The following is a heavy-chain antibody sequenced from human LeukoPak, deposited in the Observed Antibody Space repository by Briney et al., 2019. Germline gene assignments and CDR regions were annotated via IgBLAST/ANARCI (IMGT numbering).Heavy chain of an antibody. V-gene: IGHV3-74*01. CDR1: GFTFSSYW. Sequence: PGGSLRLSCAASGFTFSSYWMHWVRQAPGKGLVWVSRINSAGSSTSYADSVKGRFTISRDNAKYTLYLQMNSVRADDTAVFYCARGGAYYSYDAFDIWGQGTMVTVSS. J-gene: IGHJ3*02. CDR2: INSAGSST. D-gene: IGHD3-22*01. CDR3: ARGGAYYSYDAFDI.